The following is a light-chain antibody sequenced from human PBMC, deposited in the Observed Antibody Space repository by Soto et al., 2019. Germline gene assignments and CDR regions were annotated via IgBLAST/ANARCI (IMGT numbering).Light chain of an antibody. CDR3: QQYNNWPPIT. CDR1: QSVTSN. V-gene: IGKV3D-15*01. J-gene: IGKJ1*01. Sequence: EIVLTKSPDTLAASPGEVATLSCWASQSVTSNLAWYQQKRGQAPRLLIYAASTRATGVPARFSGSGSGTEFTLTISSLQSEDFAVYYCQQYNNWPPITFGQGTKVDIK. CDR2: AAS.